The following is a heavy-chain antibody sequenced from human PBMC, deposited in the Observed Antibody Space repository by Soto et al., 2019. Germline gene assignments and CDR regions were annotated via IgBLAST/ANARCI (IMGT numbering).Heavy chain of an antibody. CDR2: IHYSGST. V-gene: IGHV4-59*01. Sequence: LSLTCTVSGGSISDYYWSWLRQPPGKGLEWIGYIHYSGSTNSNPSLKSRVTISLDTSKNQFSLKLSSVTAADTAVYYCARGLSSRGYSYGYPYNWFDPWGQGTLVTVSS. CDR3: ARGLSSRGYSYGYPYNWFDP. CDR1: GGSISDYY. D-gene: IGHD5-18*01. J-gene: IGHJ5*02.